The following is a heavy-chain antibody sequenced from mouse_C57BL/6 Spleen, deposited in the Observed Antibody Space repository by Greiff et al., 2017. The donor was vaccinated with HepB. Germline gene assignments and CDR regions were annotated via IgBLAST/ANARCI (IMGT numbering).Heavy chain of an antibody. CDR1: GFTFSDYG. CDR2: ISSGSSTI. Sequence: EVQRVESGGGLVKPGGSLKLSCAASGFTFSDYGMHWVRQAPEKGLEWVAYISSGSSTIYYADTVKGRFTISRDNAKNTLFLQMTSLRSEDTAMYYCARRDTNYAMDYWGQGTSVTVSS. J-gene: IGHJ4*01. V-gene: IGHV5-17*01. CDR3: ARRDTNYAMDY. D-gene: IGHD2-12*01.